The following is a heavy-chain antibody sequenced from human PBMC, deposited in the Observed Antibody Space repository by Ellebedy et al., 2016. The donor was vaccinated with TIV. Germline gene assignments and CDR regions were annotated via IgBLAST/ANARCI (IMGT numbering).Heavy chain of an antibody. CDR1: GFSLSNYW. CDR3: TKSDWFDP. CDR2: IQNDGTFT. Sequence: GESLKIPCVDSGFSLSNYWMHWVRQVPGKGLVWVSRIQNDGTFTSYADSVKGRFTISRDNAKNTLYLHMNSRRAEDTAVYYCTKSDWFDPWGQGTLVTVSS. J-gene: IGHJ5*02. V-gene: IGHV3-74*01.